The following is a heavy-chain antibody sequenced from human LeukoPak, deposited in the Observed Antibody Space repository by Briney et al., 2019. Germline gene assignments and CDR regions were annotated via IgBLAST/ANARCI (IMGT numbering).Heavy chain of an antibody. D-gene: IGHD3-22*01. CDR2: INPNSGGT. Sequence: ASVKVSCKASGYTFTGYYMHWVRQAPGQGLEWMGWINPNSGGTNYAQKFQGRVTMTRDTSISTAYMELSRLRSDDTAVYYCARDYYDSSGYYSLETWYYFDYWGRGTLVTVSS. CDR1: GYTFTGYY. J-gene: IGHJ4*02. V-gene: IGHV1-2*02. CDR3: ARDYYDSSGYYSLETWYYFDY.